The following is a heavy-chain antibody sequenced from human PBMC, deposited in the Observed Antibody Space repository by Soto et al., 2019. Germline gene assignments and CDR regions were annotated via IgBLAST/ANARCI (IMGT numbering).Heavy chain of an antibody. D-gene: IGHD2-2*01. Sequence: ASVKVSCKASGYTFTTYGIHWVRQAPGQRLEWMGWISGGNGDTKYSQKFQGRVTITRDTSASTAYMELSSLRSEDTSVYYCARVVPAATPYFDYWGQGTLVTVSS. J-gene: IGHJ4*02. CDR1: GYTFTTYG. CDR3: ARVVPAATPYFDY. CDR2: ISGGNGDT. V-gene: IGHV1-3*01.